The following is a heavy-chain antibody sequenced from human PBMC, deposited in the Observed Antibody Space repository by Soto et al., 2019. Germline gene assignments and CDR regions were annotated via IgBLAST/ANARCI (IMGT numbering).Heavy chain of an antibody. CDR3: AKVLTTWGGGVFDY. J-gene: IGHJ4*02. CDR1: GFTFSSYG. Sequence: QVQLVESGGGVVQPGRSLRLSCAASGFTFSSYGMHWVRQAPGKGLEWVAVISYDGSNKYYADSVKGRFTISRDNSKNRLYLQMNSLRAEDTAVYYCAKVLTTWGGGVFDYWGQGTLVTVSS. CDR2: ISYDGSNK. V-gene: IGHV3-30*18. D-gene: IGHD3-16*01.